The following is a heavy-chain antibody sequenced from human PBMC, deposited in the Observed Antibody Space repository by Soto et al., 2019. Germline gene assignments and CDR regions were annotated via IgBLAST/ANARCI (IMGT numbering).Heavy chain of an antibody. CDR2: LSGSGSST. CDR3: AKGGVTRSYYYDMDV. J-gene: IGHJ6*02. CDR1: GFIFSDFA. V-gene: IGHV3-23*01. Sequence: GGSLRLSCAASGFIFSDFAMSWVRQAPGKGVEWVSALSGSGSSTYYADSVKGRFTISRDNLKNTVSLQMNNLTAEDTAVYYCAKGGVTRSYYYDMDVWGQGTTVTVSS.